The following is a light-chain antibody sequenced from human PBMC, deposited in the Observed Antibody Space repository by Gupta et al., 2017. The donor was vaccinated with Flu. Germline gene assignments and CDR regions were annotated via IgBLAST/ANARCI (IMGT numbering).Light chain of an antibody. CDR2: GVS. V-gene: IGKV3-20*01. CDR1: QSLTSGS. Sequence: EGATLTCRASQSLTSGSLAWYQQRPGQSPRLIIHGVSSRATGIPDRFSGSGSGTDFTLTISSLEPEDFAVYYCQQYERSPLTFGGGTKVEIK. J-gene: IGKJ4*01. CDR3: QQYERSPLT.